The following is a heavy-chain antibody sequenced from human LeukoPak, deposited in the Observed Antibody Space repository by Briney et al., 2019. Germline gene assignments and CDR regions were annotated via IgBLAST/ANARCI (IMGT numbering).Heavy chain of an antibody. CDR3: ASSLRFLEWYAFDI. V-gene: IGHV4-59*01. J-gene: IGHJ3*02. Sequence: PSETLSLTCTVSGGSISSYYWSWIRQPPGKGLEWMGYIYYSGSTNYNPSLKSRVTISVDTSKNQFSLKLSSVTAADTAVYYCASSLRFLEWYAFDIWGQGTMVTVSS. CDR1: GGSISSYY. CDR2: IYYSGST. D-gene: IGHD3-3*01.